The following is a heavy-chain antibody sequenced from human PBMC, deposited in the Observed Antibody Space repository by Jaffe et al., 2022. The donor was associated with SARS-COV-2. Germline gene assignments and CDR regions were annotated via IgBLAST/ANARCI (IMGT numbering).Heavy chain of an antibody. J-gene: IGHJ4*02. CDR3: AKRRGSATDEYGGRDFDY. CDR2: ISAADGTT. D-gene: IGHD3-16*01. CDR1: GFTFSSYA. Sequence: VQLLESGGALVQPGGSLTLSCAASGFTFSSYAMNWVRQAPGKGPEWVSGISAADGTTYYADSVKGRFTISRDNSKSTVSLQMSSLRAEDTAIYYCAKRRGSATDEYGGRDFDYWGQGTLVTVSS. V-gene: IGHV3-23*01.